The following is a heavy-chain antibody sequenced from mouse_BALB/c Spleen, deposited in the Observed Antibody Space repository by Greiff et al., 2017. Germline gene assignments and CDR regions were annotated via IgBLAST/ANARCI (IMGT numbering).Heavy chain of an antibody. CDR3: AREDDAWFAY. J-gene: IGHJ3*01. CDR2: IWAGGST. V-gene: IGHV2-9*02. CDR1: GFSLTSYG. D-gene: IGHD2-3*01. Sequence: QVHVKQSGPGLVAPSQSLSITCTVSGFSLTSYGVHWVRQPPGKGLEWLGVIWAGGSTNYNSALMSRLSISKDNSKSQVFLKMNSLQTDDTAMYYCAREDDAWFAYWGQGTLVTVSA.